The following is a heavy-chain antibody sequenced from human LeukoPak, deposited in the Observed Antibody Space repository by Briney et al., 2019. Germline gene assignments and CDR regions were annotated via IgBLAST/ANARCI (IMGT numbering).Heavy chain of an antibody. J-gene: IGHJ4*02. V-gene: IGHV3-23*01. Sequence: PGGTLRLSCAASGFTFSSYGMSWVRQAPGKGLEWVSAISGSGGSTYYADSVKGRFTISRDNSKNTLYLQMNSLRAEDTAVYYCAKDFGSGRHFDYWGQGTLVTVSS. D-gene: IGHD6-19*01. CDR1: GFTFSSYG. CDR3: AKDFGSGRHFDY. CDR2: ISGSGGST.